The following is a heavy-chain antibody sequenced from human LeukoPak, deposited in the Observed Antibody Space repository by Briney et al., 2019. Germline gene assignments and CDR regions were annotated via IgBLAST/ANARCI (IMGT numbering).Heavy chain of an antibody. CDR1: GYTFTGYY. CDR2: INPSIGST. Sequence: ASVKVCCKASGYTFTGYYMHWVRQAPGQGLEWMGIINPSIGSTNYAQKFQGRVTMTWDTSTSTVYMELSSLRSEDTAVYYCARDTALDYWGQGTLVTVSS. V-gene: IGHV1-46*01. J-gene: IGHJ4*02. D-gene: IGHD5-18*01. CDR3: ARDTALDY.